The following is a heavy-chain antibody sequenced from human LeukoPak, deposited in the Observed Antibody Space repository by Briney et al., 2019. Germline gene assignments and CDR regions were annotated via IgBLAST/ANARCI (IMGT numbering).Heavy chain of an antibody. V-gene: IGHV4-39*07. CDR2: IYYSGST. D-gene: IGHD3-10*01. CDR3: AIFQFGLVRGRLIPSNAFDI. CDR1: GGSISGSSYY. J-gene: IGHJ3*02. Sequence: SETLSLTCTVSGGSISGSSYYWGWIRQPPGKGLEWIGSIYYSGSTSYNPSLKSRVTISVATSKNQFSLKLSSVTAADTAVYYCAIFQFGLVRGRLIPSNAFDIWGQGTMVTVSS.